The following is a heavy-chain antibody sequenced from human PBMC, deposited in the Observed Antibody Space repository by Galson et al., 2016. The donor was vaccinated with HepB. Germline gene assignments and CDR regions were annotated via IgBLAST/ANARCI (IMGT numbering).Heavy chain of an antibody. CDR2: VSSSGSYT. D-gene: IGHD6-13*01. V-gene: IGHV3-11*06. J-gene: IGHJ4*02. CDR3: ARTQQLLRTFDI. Sequence: SLRLSCAASGFTFTDYYMSWIRQTPGRGLEWIASVSSSGSYTDLGDSVKGRFTISRDNAKNTVSLQMNSLRVEDTAKYFCARTQQLLRTFDIWGLGTLVTVSS. CDR1: GFTFTDYY.